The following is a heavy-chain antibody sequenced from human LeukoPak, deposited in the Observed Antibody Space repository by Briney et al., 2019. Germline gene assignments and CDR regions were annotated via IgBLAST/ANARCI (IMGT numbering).Heavy chain of an antibody. D-gene: IGHD1-1*01. CDR3: ALSTGYGGAFDI. V-gene: IGHV4-39*07. CDR1: GGSISSSISY. CDR2: IYYSGST. J-gene: IGHJ3*02. Sequence: PSETLSLTCTVSGGSISSSISYGGWIRQPPGKGLEWIGSIYYSGSTYYNPSLKSRVTISVDTSKNQFSLKLSSVTAADTAVYYCALSTGYGGAFDIWAKGQWSPSLQ.